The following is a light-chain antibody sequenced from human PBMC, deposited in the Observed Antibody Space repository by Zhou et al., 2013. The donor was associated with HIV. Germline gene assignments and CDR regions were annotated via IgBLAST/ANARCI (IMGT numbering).Light chain of an antibody. CDR1: QSISSS. CDR2: DTS. Sequence: EIVLTQSPGTLSLSPGERATLSCRASQSISSSLAWYRQRPGQAPRLLMYDTSSRATGVPDRFSGSGSGTEFSLTINSLQSEDCAVYYCQQYDSSPWTFGQGTKVEIK. CDR3: QQYDSSPWT. V-gene: IGKV3-20*01. J-gene: IGKJ1*01.